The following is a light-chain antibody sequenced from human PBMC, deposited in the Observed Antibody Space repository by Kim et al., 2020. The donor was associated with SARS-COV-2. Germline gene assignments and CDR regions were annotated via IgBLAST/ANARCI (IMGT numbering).Light chain of an antibody. CDR2: DAS. CDR3: QQYDRSPLT. Sequence: PGERAPLSCRASQTVDGDYCAWYRQKPGQAPRLLIYDASNRATRIPDRFTGSGSGPDFTLAISRLEPEDSAMYYCQQYDRSPLTFGGGTKVEIK. J-gene: IGKJ4*01. V-gene: IGKV3-20*01. CDR1: QTVDGDY.